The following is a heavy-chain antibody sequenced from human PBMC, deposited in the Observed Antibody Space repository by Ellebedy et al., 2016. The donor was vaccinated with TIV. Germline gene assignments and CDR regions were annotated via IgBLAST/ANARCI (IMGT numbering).Heavy chain of an antibody. V-gene: IGHV1-69*04. CDR3: ARDRGASLVGPIFDY. CDR1: GGTFSSYA. Sequence: AASVKVSCKASGGTFSSYAISWVRQAPGQGLEWMGRIIPILGITNYAQKFQGRVTMTTDTSTSTAYMELRSLRSDDTAVYYCARDRGASLVGPIFDYWGQGTLVTVSS. CDR2: IIPILGIT. J-gene: IGHJ4*02. D-gene: IGHD1-26*01.